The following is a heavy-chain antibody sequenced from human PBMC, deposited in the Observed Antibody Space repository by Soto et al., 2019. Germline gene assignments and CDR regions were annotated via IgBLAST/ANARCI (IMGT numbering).Heavy chain of an antibody. D-gene: IGHD1-1*01. CDR1: GFTFSNYV. CDR2: ISGSGGAT. V-gene: IGHV3-23*01. Sequence: EVQLLDSGGGLVQPGGSLRLSCAASGFTFSNYVMSWVRQAPGTGLEWVSSISGSGGATYYADFVKGRFTISRDNSQNTLYLQMNSLRAEDTAVYYCAKRPLEVRNCDSWGRGTLVTVSS. J-gene: IGHJ4*02. CDR3: AKRPLEVRNCDS.